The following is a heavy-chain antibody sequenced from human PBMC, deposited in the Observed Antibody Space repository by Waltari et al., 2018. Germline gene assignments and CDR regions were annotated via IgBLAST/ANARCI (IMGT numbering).Heavy chain of an antibody. CDR1: GGTFSSYA. CDR3: ARGPALRSSAIFGVVTPYFDY. CDR2: IIPIFGTA. Sequence: QVQLVQSGAEVKKPGSSVKVSCKASGGTFSSYAISWVRQAPGQGLEWMGGIIPIFGTANYAQKFQGRVTITADESTSTAYMELSGLRSEDTAVYYCARGPALRSSAIFGVVTPYFDYWGQGTLVTVSS. J-gene: IGHJ4*02. D-gene: IGHD3-3*01. V-gene: IGHV1-69*01.